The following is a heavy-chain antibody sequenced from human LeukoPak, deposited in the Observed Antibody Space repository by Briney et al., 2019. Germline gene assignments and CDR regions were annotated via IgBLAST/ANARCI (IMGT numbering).Heavy chain of an antibody. Sequence: SETLSLTCAVFGGSFSGYYWSWIRQPPGKGLEWIGEINHSGSTNYNPSLKSRVTISVDTSKNQFSLKLSSVTAADTAVYYCASGYSYASDYWGQGTLVTVSS. V-gene: IGHV4-34*01. CDR1: GGSFSGYY. CDR3: ASGYSYASDY. D-gene: IGHD5-18*01. J-gene: IGHJ4*02. CDR2: INHSGST.